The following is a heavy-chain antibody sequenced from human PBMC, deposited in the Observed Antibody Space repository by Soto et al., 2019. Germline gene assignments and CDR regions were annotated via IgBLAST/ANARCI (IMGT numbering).Heavy chain of an antibody. CDR3: ARVGCLSRNCYGGWFCS. CDR1: GDTFSSHS. CDR2: IIPMLGRT. V-gene: IGHV1-69*08. D-gene: IGHD2-2*01. J-gene: IGHJ5*01. Sequence: QVQLVQSGTEVRKPGSSVKVSCKASGDTFSSHSITWVRQAPGQGLEWMGRIIPMLGRTNYARKFQGRVTIAGVKSTSTDYMEVSSLTSDDTAVYYCARVGCLSRNCYGGWFCSWGQGTLVTVSS.